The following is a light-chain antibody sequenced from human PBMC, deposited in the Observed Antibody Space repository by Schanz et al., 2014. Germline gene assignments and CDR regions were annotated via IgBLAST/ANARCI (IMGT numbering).Light chain of an antibody. Sequence: EIVLTQSPVTLSLSPGERATLSCRASQSISSYLAWYQQKPGQAPRLLIYGASSRATGIPDRFSGSGSGTDFTLTISRLEPEDFAVYYCQQYSISPSTFGGGTKVEIK. CDR3: QQYSISPST. CDR1: QSISSY. CDR2: GAS. J-gene: IGKJ4*01. V-gene: IGKV3-20*01.